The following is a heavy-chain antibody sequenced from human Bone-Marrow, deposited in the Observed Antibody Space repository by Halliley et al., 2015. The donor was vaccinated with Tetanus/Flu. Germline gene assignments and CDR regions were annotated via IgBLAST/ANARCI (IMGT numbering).Heavy chain of an antibody. CDR1: GFTVNNNY. J-gene: IGHJ4*02. CDR3: ARGGGRYYSPYD. V-gene: IGHV3-53*01. D-gene: IGHD3-10*01. CDR2: IYAGGTA. Sequence: SLRLSCAASGFTVNNNYLSWVRQAPGKGLEWVSSIYAGGTAYFADSVRDRFTISRDESKNTVYLQMNNLRVEDTAVYHCARGGGRYYSPYDWGQGTLVTVSS.